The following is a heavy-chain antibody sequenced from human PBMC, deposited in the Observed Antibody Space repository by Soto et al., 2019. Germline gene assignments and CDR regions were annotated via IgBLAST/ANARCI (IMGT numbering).Heavy chain of an antibody. Sequence: QVQLQESGPRLVKPSETLSLTCTVSDYFISSYYWNWIRQPAGKGLEWIGRVSTSGATNYNPSLESRLTMSVETSTKQFSLKLTSVTAADTVVYFCARADYEMLSGSYVMDVWGQGTTVTVSS. CDR1: DYFISSYY. CDR3: ARADYEMLSGSYVMDV. V-gene: IGHV4-4*07. CDR2: VSTSGAT. J-gene: IGHJ6*02. D-gene: IGHD3-9*01.